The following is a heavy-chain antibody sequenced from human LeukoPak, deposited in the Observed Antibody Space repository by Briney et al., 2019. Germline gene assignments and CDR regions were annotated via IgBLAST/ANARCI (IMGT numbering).Heavy chain of an antibody. CDR3: ARQMYRFESEHFSGFYGGFDS. Sequence: GGSLKISCKASGYNFTNFWIGWGRQMPRKGVEWMGIIYPGDSGNRNSPSFQGQVTISVDKSKNTAYLQWSSLKASDTAMYYCARQMYRFESEHFSGFYGGFDSWGQGTLVTVSS. J-gene: IGHJ4*02. V-gene: IGHV5-51*01. CDR2: IYPGDSGN. CDR1: GYNFTNFW. D-gene: IGHD3-22*01.